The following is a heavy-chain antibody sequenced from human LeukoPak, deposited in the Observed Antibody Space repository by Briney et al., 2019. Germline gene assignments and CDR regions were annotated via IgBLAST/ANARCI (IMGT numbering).Heavy chain of an antibody. V-gene: IGHV1-18*01. J-gene: IGHJ4*02. CDR1: GYTFTSYG. D-gene: IGHD1-20*01. CDR3: ARITENYYFDY. CDR2: ISAYNGNT. Sequence: GASVKVSCKASGYTFTSYGISWVRQAPGQGLEWVGWISAYNGNTNYAQKLQGRVTMTTDTSTSTAYMELSSLRSEETAVYYCARITENYYFDYWGQGTLVTVSS.